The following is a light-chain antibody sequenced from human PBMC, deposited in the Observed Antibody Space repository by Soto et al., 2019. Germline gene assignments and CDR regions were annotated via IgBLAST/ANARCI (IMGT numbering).Light chain of an antibody. CDR2: DVN. CDR1: SGDVGGSNS. J-gene: IGLJ3*02. Sequence: QSALTQPASVSGSPGQSINISCTGTSGDVGGSNSVSWYQHHPGKAPKLMIYDVNNRPSGVSNRFSGSKSGNTASLTISGLQPDDEADYYCSSYTSVSTLVFGGGTKLTVL. V-gene: IGLV2-14*01. CDR3: SSYTSVSTLV.